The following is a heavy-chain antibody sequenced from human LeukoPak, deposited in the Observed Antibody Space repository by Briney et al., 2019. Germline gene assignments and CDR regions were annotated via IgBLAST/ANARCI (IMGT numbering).Heavy chain of an antibody. CDR3: ARVRGHSNPRWRIRKAFAFDI. CDR2: VDRTGST. V-gene: IGHV4-59*12. D-gene: IGHD2/OR15-2a*01. CDR1: DDSITMYY. J-gene: IGHJ3*02. Sequence: PSETLSLTCSVSDDSITMYYWTWIRQPPGQGLEWIGYVDRTGSTNYNPSLKSRVTISVDTSKNQFSLKLSSVTAADTAVYYCARVRGHSNPRWRIRKAFAFDIWGQGTMVTVSS.